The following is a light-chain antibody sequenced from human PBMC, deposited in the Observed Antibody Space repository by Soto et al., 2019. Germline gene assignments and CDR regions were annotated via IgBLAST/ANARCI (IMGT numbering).Light chain of an antibody. V-gene: IGLV2-8*01. Sequence: QSVLTQPPSASGSPGQSVTISCTGTSSDVGAYDYVSWFQQRPGSAPKLMIYEVTERPSGVPLRFSGSKSGNTASLTVSGLRAKDEADYYCSSYAGRNLYVFGSGTKSPS. CDR2: EVT. J-gene: IGLJ1*01. CDR1: SSDVGAYDY. CDR3: SSYAGRNLYV.